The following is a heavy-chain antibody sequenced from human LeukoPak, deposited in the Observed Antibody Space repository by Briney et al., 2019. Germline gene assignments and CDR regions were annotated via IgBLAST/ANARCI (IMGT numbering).Heavy chain of an antibody. V-gene: IGHV1-2*02. CDR2: INPNSGGT. CDR1: GYTFTGYY. J-gene: IGHJ6*02. D-gene: IGHD2-2*02. Sequence: ASVKVSCKASGYTFTGYYMHWVRQAPGQGLEWMGWINPNSGGTNYAQKFQGRVTMTRDTSIGTAYMELSRLRSDDTAVYYCARAGYCGSTSCYKEEYYYYYGMDVWGQGTTVTVSS. CDR3: ARAGYCGSTSCYKEEYYYYYGMDV.